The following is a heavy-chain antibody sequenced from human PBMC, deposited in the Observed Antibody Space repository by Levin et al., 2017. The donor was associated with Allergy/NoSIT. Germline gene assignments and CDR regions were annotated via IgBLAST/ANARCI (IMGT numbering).Heavy chain of an antibody. D-gene: IGHD4-23*01. CDR1: GFTFSNYW. J-gene: IGHJ4*02. CDR2: IRQDGSDQ. V-gene: IGHV3-7*01. CDR3: VRGGNSASDY. Sequence: GESLKISCTASGFTFSNYWMSWVRQAPGKGLEWVATIRQDGSDQYYLDSVKGRFTISRDNAKNSLFVQLNSLRAEDTAVFYCVRGGNSASDYWGQGTLVTVSS.